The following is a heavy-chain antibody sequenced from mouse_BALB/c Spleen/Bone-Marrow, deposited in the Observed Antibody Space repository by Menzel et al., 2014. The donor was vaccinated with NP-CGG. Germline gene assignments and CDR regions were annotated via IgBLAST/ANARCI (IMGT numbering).Heavy chain of an antibody. V-gene: IGHV7-3*02. J-gene: IGHJ1*01. Sequence: EVKLMESGGGLVQPGGSLRLSCAASGFTFXDYYMSWVRQPPGKALEWLGFIRNKANGYTTYYSASVKGRFTISRDNSQSILYLQMNTLRAEDSATYYCARDENVGIYWYFDVWGAGTTVTVSS. CDR2: IRNKANGYTT. CDR1: GFTFXDYY. CDR3: ARDENVGIYWYFDV.